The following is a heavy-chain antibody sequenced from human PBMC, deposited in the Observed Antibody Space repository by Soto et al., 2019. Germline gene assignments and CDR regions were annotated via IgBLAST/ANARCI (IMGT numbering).Heavy chain of an antibody. CDR3: ARAFYDILTGYYNNWFDP. Sequence: SEPLSLTCTVSGGSISSYYWSWIRQPPGKGLEWIGYIYYSGSTNYNPSLKSRVTISVDTSKNQFSLKLSSVTAADTAVYYCARAFYDILTGYYNNWFDPWGQGTLVTVSS. D-gene: IGHD3-9*01. J-gene: IGHJ5*02. V-gene: IGHV4-59*01. CDR2: IYYSGST. CDR1: GGSISSYY.